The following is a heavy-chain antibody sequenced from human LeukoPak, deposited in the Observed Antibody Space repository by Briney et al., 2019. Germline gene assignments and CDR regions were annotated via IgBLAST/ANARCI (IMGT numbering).Heavy chain of an antibody. V-gene: IGHV4-34*01. D-gene: IGHD2-15*01. CDR3: ARRPLLRYYFDY. Sequence: SETLSLTCAVYGGSFSGYYWSWIRQPPGKGLEWIGEINHSGSTNYNPSLKSRVTISVDTSKNQFSLKLSSVTAADTAVYYCARRPLLRYYFDYWGQGTLVTVSS. CDR2: INHSGST. CDR1: GGSFSGYY. J-gene: IGHJ4*02.